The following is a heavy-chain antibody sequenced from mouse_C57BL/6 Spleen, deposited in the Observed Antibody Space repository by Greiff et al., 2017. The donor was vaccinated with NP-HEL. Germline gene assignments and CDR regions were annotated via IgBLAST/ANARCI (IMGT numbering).Heavy chain of an antibody. CDR2: IHPNSGST. D-gene: IGHD1-2*01. Sequence: VQLQQPGAELVKPGASVKLSCKASGYTFTSYWMHWVKQRPGQGLEWIGMIHPNSGSTNYNEKFKSKATLTVDKSSSTAYMQLSSLTSEDSAVYYCARREITTAGMDYWGQGTSVTVSS. J-gene: IGHJ4*01. V-gene: IGHV1-64*01. CDR3: ARREITTAGMDY. CDR1: GYTFTSYW.